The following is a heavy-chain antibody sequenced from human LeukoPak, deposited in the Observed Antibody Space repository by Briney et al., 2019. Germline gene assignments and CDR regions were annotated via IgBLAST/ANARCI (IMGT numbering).Heavy chain of an antibody. CDR1: GGSISSGGYY. J-gene: IGHJ5*02. CDR3: ANRGSVVTAMSGHWFDP. D-gene: IGHD2-21*02. Sequence: SQTLSLTCTVSGGSISSGGYYWSWIRQHPGKGLEWIGYFYYSGSTYYNPSLKSRVTISVDTSKNQFSLKLSSVTAADTAVYYCANRGSVVTAMSGHWFDPWGQGTLVTVSS. V-gene: IGHV4-31*03. CDR2: FYYSGST.